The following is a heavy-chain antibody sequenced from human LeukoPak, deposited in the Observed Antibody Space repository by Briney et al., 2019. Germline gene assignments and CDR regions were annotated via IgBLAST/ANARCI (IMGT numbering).Heavy chain of an antibody. CDR2: ISGAGAST. CDR1: GFTFSDSA. D-gene: IGHD3-16*02. V-gene: IGHV3-23*01. CDR3: AKGKSYLDAFDI. J-gene: IGHJ3*02. Sequence: GGSLRLSCAASGFTFSDSAMSWVSRAPGKGLEWLSAISGAGASTHYANSVKGRFTISRDNSNNTLYLQMDSLTAEDMAIYYCAKGKSYLDAFDIWGQGTMVTVSS.